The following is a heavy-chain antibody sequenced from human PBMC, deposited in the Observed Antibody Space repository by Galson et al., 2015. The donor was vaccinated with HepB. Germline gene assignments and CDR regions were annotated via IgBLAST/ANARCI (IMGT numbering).Heavy chain of an antibody. D-gene: IGHD2-2*01. Sequence: SVKVSCKASGGTFSSYAISWVRQAPGQGLEWMGGIIPIFGTANHAQKFQGRVTITADESTSTAYMELSSLRSEDTAVYYCARGQGIRPEIPPNVVVPAAKVGAFDIWGQGTMVTVSS. V-gene: IGHV1-69*13. CDR2: IIPIFGTA. CDR1: GGTFSSYA. CDR3: ARGQGIRPEIPPNVVVPAAKVGAFDI. J-gene: IGHJ3*02.